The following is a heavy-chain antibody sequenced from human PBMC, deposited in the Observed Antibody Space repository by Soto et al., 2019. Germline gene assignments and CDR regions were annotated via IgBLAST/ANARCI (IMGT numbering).Heavy chain of an antibody. V-gene: IGHV1-69*13. D-gene: IGHD3-22*01. J-gene: IGHJ4*02. CDR2: IIPIFGTA. Sequence: SVNVYCKASGGAFSSYGISWVRQAPGQGLEWMGGIIPIFGTANYAQKFQGRVTITADESTSTAYMELSSLRSEDTAVYYCARAALSRSSGYYYAAHYWGQGTLVTRS. CDR3: ARAALSRSSGYYYAAHY. CDR1: GGAFSSYG.